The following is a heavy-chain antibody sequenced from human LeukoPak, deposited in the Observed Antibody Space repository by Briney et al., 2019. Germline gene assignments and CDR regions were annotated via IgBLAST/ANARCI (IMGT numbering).Heavy chain of an antibody. CDR3: ARVQLYGSSWYSYFHH. V-gene: IGHV1-18*01. J-gene: IGHJ1*01. D-gene: IGHD6-13*01. CDR1: GYTFTSYG. Sequence: ASVKVSCKASGYTFTSYGITWVRQAPGQGLEWMGWINPYNANTNYAQKLQGRVPMTTDTSTSTAYMELRSLRSDDTAVYYCARVQLYGSSWYSYFHHWGQGTLVTVSS. CDR2: INPYNANT.